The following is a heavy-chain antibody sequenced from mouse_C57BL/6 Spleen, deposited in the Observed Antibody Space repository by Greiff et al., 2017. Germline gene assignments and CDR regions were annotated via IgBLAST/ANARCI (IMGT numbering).Heavy chain of an antibody. CDR2: IDPESGGT. D-gene: IGHD1-1*01. CDR1: GYTFTDYE. J-gene: IGHJ3*01. V-gene: IGHV1-15*01. Sequence: VQLQEPGAELVRPGASVTLSCKASGYTFTDYEMHWVKQTPVHGLEWIGAIDPESGGTAYNEKFKGKAILTVDKSSSTAYMELRSLTSEDSAVYYCARLGSSSPFAYWGQGTLVTVSA. CDR3: ARLGSSSPFAY.